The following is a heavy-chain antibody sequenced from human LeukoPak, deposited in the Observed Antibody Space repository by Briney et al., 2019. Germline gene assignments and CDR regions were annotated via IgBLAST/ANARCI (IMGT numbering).Heavy chain of an antibody. CDR1: GGSNY. Sequence: SETLSLTCTVSGGSNYWSWIRQPPGKGLEWITYIHYSGSTNYNPSLKSRVTISIDTSKNQFSLKLNSVTAADTAVYYCAKHSNWNAGVDWFDPWGQGTLVTVSS. CDR3: AKHSNWNAGVDWFDP. D-gene: IGHD1-20*01. V-gene: IGHV4-59*08. J-gene: IGHJ5*02. CDR2: IHYSGST.